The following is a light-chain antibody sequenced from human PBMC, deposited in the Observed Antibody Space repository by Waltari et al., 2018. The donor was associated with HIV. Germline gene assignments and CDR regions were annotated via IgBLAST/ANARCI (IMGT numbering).Light chain of an antibody. CDR2: DDS. Sequence: SYVLTQPPSVSVAPGQTARIPCGGPNIGMKSAHWYLQKPGQAPVLVVHDDSDRPSGIPERFSGSNSGNTATLTISTVEAGDEADYYCQVWDSTSDHCVFGGGTKLTVL. CDR1: NIGMKS. J-gene: IGLJ2*01. CDR3: QVWDSTSDHCV. V-gene: IGLV3-21*02.